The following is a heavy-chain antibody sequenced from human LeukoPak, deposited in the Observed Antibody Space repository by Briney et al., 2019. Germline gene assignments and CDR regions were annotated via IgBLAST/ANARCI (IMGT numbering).Heavy chain of an antibody. Sequence: GESLKISCKGSGYSFTSYWISWVRQMPGKGLEWMGRIDPSDSYTNYSPSFQGHVTISADKSISTAYLQWSNLKASDTAMYYCARTDFWSGYFDYWGQGTLVTVSS. D-gene: IGHD3-3*01. CDR1: GYSFTSYW. CDR2: IDPSDSYT. V-gene: IGHV5-10-1*01. J-gene: IGHJ4*02. CDR3: ARTDFWSGYFDY.